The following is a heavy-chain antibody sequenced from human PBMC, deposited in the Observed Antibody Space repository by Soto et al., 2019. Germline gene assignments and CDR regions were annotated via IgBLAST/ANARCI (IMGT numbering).Heavy chain of an antibody. D-gene: IGHD2-21*01. CDR3: AKYSLGAYYYYGLEV. CDR1: GFTFSRFA. J-gene: IGHJ6*02. CDR2: IGGSGGTT. Sequence: EVQLLESGGGLVQPGGSLRLSCAASGFTFSRFAMNWVRQAPGKGLEWVSGIGGSGGTTYYADSVKGRFTISRDNSKNTLFLQMNSLRAEDTALYYCAKYSLGAYYYYGLEVWCQGTTVTVSS. V-gene: IGHV3-23*01.